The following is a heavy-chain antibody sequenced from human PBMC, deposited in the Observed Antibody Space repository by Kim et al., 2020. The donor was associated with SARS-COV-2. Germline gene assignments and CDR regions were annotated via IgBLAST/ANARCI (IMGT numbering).Heavy chain of an antibody. D-gene: IGHD2-2*02. J-gene: IGHJ4*01. V-gene: IGHV3-30*18. CDR1: GFTFSSYG. CDR3: AKDRLIVVVPAAIPDY. CDR2: ISYDGSNK. Sequence: GGSLRLSCAASGFTFSSYGMHWVRQAPGKGLEWVAVISYDGSNKYYADSVKGRFTISRDNSKNTLYLQMNSLRAEDTAVFYCAKDRLIVVVPAAIPDYLG.